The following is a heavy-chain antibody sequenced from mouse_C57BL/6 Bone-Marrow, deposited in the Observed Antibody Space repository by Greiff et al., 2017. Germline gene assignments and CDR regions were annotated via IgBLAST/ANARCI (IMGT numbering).Heavy chain of an antibody. J-gene: IGHJ2*01. CDR3: ARSGLRLRDYYFDY. D-gene: IGHD3-2*02. V-gene: IGHV1-81*01. Sequence: VQLQQSGAELARPGASVKLSCKASGYTFTSYGISWVKQRTGQGLEWIGEIYPRSGNTYYNEKFKGKATLTADKSSSTAYMELRSLSSEDSAVYFCARSGLRLRDYYFDYGGQGTTLTVSS. CDR1: GYTFTSYG. CDR2: IYPRSGNT.